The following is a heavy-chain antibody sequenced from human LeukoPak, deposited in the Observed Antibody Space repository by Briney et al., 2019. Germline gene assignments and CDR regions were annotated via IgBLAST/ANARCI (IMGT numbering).Heavy chain of an antibody. CDR3: ARGGNIVVPRFDP. D-gene: IGHD2-15*01. CDR2: INWNGGSI. J-gene: IGHJ5*02. CDR1: GFTFDDYA. Sequence: PGGSLRLSCAASGFTFDDYAMSWVRQAPGKGLEWVSVINWNGGSIGYADSVKGRFTISRDNAKNSLYLQMNSLRAEDTALYYCARGGNIVVPRFDPWGQGTLVTVSS. V-gene: IGHV3-20*04.